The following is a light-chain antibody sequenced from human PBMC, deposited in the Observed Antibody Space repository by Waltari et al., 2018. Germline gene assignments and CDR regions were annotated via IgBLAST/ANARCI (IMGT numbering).Light chain of an antibody. J-gene: IGKJ3*01. Sequence: IHLTHSPSSLSASVGAKITIPCRASQSVTTYLTWYQQKSGQPPKVLIFSTSRLQRGVPPRLRGSGSGTEFSLTINGLQPEDFATYYCQQSVIPPFTFGPGTKVEMK. V-gene: IGKV1-39*01. CDR2: STS. CDR1: QSVTTY. CDR3: QQSVIPPFT.